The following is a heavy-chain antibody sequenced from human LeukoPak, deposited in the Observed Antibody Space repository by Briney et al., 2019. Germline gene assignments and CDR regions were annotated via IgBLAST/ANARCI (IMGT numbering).Heavy chain of an antibody. V-gene: IGHV3-30-3*01. CDR1: GFTFSSYA. J-gene: IGHJ5*02. Sequence: GRSLRLSCAASGFTFSSYAMHWVRQAPGKGLEWVAVISYDGSNKYYADSVKGRFTISRDNSKNTLYLQMNSLRAEDTAVYYCARDGYSYANWFDPWGQGTLVTVSS. D-gene: IGHD5-18*01. CDR2: ISYDGSNK. CDR3: ARDGYSYANWFDP.